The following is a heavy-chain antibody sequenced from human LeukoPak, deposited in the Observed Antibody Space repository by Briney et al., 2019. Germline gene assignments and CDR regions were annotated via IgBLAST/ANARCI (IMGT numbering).Heavy chain of an antibody. D-gene: IGHD4-23*01. V-gene: IGHV4-59*12. Sequence: PSETLSLTCTVSGGSISSYYWSWIRQPPGKGLEWIGYIYYTGSTNYNPSLKSRVTISVDTSKNQFSLKLSSVTAADTAVYYCARDCGPTVVTPSFDYWGQGTLVTVSS. J-gene: IGHJ4*02. CDR2: IYYTGST. CDR3: ARDCGPTVVTPSFDY. CDR1: GGSISSYY.